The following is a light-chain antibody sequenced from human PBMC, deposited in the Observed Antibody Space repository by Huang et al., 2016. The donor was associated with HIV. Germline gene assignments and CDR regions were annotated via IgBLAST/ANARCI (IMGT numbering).Light chain of an antibody. CDR2: AAS. J-gene: IGKJ1*01. CDR1: QGIRND. V-gene: IGKV1-6*01. Sequence: AIQMTQSPSSLSASVGDRVTITCRASQGIRNDLGWYQQKPGKAPQLLIYAASSLQSGVPSRFSGSESGTDFTHTISSLQPDDFATYYCLQDYNYPRTFGQGTKVEIK. CDR3: LQDYNYPRT.